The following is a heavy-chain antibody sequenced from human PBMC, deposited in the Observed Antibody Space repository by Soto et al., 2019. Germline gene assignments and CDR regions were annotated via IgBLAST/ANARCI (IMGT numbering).Heavy chain of an antibody. D-gene: IGHD5-18*01. CDR1: GFTFSSYS. CDR2: ISSSSSTI. CDR3: ARDPDTAMVEGYYFDY. Sequence: PGGSLRLSCAASGFTFSSYSMNWVRQAPGKGLEWVSYISSSSSTIYYADSVKGRFTISRDNAKNSLYLQMNSLRAEDTAVYYCARDPDTAMVEGYYFDYWGQGTLVTVSS. J-gene: IGHJ4*02. V-gene: IGHV3-48*01.